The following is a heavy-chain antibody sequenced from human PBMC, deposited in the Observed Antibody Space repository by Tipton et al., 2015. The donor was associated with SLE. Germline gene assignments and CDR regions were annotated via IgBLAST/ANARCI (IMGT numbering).Heavy chain of an antibody. V-gene: IGHV4-34*01. CDR2: INHSGST. CDR3: ARGQGSYYDILTGGAFDI. D-gene: IGHD3-9*01. J-gene: IGHJ3*02. Sequence: TLSLTCAVYGGSFSGYYWSWIRQPPGKGLEWIGEINHSGSTNYNPSLKSRVTISIDTSKNQFSLKLFSVTAADTAVYYCARGQGSYYDILTGGAFDIWGQGTMVTVSS. CDR1: GGSFSGYY.